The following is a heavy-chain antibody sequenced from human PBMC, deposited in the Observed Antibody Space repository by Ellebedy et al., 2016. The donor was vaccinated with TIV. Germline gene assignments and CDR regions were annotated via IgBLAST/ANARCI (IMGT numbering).Heavy chain of an antibody. J-gene: IGHJ4*02. V-gene: IGHV1-69*13. CDR1: RGTFSSYA. D-gene: IGHD6-19*01. Sequence: SVKVSXKASRGTFSSYAIRWVRQAPGQGLEWMGGIIPIFGTANYAQKFQGRVTITADESTSTAYMELSSLRSEDTAVYYCASFYSSGWYALAFDYWGQGTLVTVSS. CDR2: IIPIFGTA. CDR3: ASFYSSGWYALAFDY.